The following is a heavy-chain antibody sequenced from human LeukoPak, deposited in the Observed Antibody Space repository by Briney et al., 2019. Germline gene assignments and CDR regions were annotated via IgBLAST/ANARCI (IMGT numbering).Heavy chain of an antibody. D-gene: IGHD2-15*01. CDR2: ISGRGGST. Sequence: GGSLRLSCAASGFTFSSYAVSWVRQAPGKGLEWVSAISGRGGSTYYADSVKGRFTISRDNSKNTLYLQMNSLRAEDTAVYYCAKGYCSGGSCYAAFDYWGQGTLVTVSS. J-gene: IGHJ4*02. CDR3: AKGYCSGGSCYAAFDY. V-gene: IGHV3-23*01. CDR1: GFTFSSYA.